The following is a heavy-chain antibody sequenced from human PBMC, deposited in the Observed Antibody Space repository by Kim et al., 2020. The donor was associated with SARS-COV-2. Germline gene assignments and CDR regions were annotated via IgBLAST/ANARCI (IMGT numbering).Heavy chain of an antibody. D-gene: IGHD6-19*01. CDR1: GYTFTSYY. J-gene: IGHJ4*02. CDR2: INPSGGST. V-gene: IGHV1-46*01. CDR3: AMAGIAVAGTSPYYYFDY. Sequence: ASVKVSCKASGYTFTSYYMHWVRQAPGQGLEWMGIINPSGGSTSYAQKFQGRVTMTRDTSTSTVYMELSSLRSEDTAVYYCAMAGIAVAGTSPYYYFDYWGQGTLVTVSS.